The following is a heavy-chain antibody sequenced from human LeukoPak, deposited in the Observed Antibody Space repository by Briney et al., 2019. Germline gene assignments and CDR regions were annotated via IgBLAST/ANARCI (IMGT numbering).Heavy chain of an antibody. J-gene: IGHJ5*02. CDR2: INPNSGGT. D-gene: IGHD1-26*01. CDR1: GYTFTSYG. Sequence: ASVKVSCKASGYTFTSYGISWVRQAPGQGLERMGWINPNSGGTNYAQKFQGRVAMTRDTSISTAYMELSRLRSDDTAVYYCARDRAHSGSSGDWFDPWGQGTLVTVSS. V-gene: IGHV1-2*02. CDR3: ARDRAHSGSSGDWFDP.